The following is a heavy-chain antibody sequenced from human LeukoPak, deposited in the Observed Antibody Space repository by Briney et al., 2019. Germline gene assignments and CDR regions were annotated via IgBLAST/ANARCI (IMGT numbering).Heavy chain of an antibody. CDR3: AKGFGLVVVVAATDY. CDR1: GFTFSNYW. V-gene: IGHV3-74*01. CDR2: INIDGSST. Sequence: PGGSLRLSCAASGFTFSNYWMHWVRQAPGKGLVWVSRINIDGSSTNNADSVKGRFTISRDNAKNTLYLQMNSLRAEDTAVYYCAKGFGLVVVVAATDYWGQGTLVTVSS. J-gene: IGHJ4*02. D-gene: IGHD2-15*01.